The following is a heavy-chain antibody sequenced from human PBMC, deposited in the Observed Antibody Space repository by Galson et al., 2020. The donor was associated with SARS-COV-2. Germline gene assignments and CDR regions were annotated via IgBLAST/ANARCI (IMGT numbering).Heavy chain of an antibody. CDR3: AGGGVGATGGFDY. D-gene: IGHD1-26*01. CDR2: IYHSGST. J-gene: IGHJ4*02. V-gene: IGHV4-38-2*02. CDR1: GYSITSGYY. Sequence: SETLSLTCTVSGYSITSGYYWGWIRQPPGKRLEWIGSIYHSGSTYYNPSLKSRVTISVDTAKNQFSLKLSSVTAADTAVYYWAGGGVGATGGFDYWGQGTLVTVSS.